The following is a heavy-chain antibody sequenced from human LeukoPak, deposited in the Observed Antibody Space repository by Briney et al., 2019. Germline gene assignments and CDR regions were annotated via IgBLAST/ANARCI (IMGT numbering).Heavy chain of an antibody. CDR3: ARDGRAYSYGYDNWFDP. CDR2: IYYSGST. CDR1: GGSFSSYY. D-gene: IGHD5-18*01. J-gene: IGHJ5*02. Sequence: SETLSLTCAVYGGSFSSYYWSWIRQPPGKGLEWIGYIYYSGSTNYNPSLKSRVTMSVDTSKNQFSLKLSSVTAADTAVYYCARDGRAYSYGYDNWFDPWGQGTLVTVSS. V-gene: IGHV4-59*12.